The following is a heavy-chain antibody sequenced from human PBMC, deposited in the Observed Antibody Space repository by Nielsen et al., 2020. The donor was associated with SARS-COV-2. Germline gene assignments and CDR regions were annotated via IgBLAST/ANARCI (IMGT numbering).Heavy chain of an antibody. V-gene: IGHV1-18*01. CDR2: ISAYNGHI. CDR3: ARVGWVTRFLEWLPDWDYYGMDV. J-gene: IGHJ6*02. Sequence: ASVKVSCKASGYTFTSYAISWVRQAPGQGLEWMGWISAYNGHINYAHKLQGRVTMTTDTSTSTAYMELSSLRSEDTAVYYCARVGWVTRFLEWLPDWDYYGMDVWGQGTTVTVSS. D-gene: IGHD3-3*01. CDR1: GYTFTSYA.